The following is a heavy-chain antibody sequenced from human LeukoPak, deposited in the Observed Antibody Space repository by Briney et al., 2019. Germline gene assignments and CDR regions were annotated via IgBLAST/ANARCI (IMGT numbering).Heavy chain of an antibody. CDR3: ARGSRYCSGGSCYSGWFDP. CDR2: TNPSGGST. J-gene: IGHJ5*02. CDR1: GYTFTSYY. Sequence: ASVKVSCKASGYTFTSYYMHWVRQAPGQGLEWMGITNPSGGSTSYAQKFQGRVTMTRDTSTSTVYMELSSLRSEDTAVYYCARGSRYCSGGSCYSGWFDPWGQGTLVTVSS. V-gene: IGHV1-46*01. D-gene: IGHD2-15*01.